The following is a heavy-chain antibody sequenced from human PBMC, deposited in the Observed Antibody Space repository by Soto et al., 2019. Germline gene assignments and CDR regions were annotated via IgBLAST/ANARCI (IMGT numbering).Heavy chain of an antibody. CDR3: ARDPGSYYDSSGSRYYYYGMDV. V-gene: IGHV4-30-2*01. CDR1: GGSISSGGYS. Sequence: PSETLSLTCTVSGGSISSGGYSWSWIRQPPGKGLEWIGYIYHSGSTYYNPSLKSRVTISVDTSKNQFSLKLRSVTAADTAVYYCARDPGSYYDSSGSRYYYYGMDVWGQGTTVTVSS. CDR2: IYHSGST. J-gene: IGHJ6*02. D-gene: IGHD3-22*01.